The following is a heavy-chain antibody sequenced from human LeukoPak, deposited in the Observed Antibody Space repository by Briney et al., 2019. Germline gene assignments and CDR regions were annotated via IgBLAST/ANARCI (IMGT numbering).Heavy chain of an antibody. D-gene: IGHD3-10*01. Sequence: SETPSLTCAVYGGSFSGYYWSWIRQPPGKGLEWIGEINHSGSTNYNPSLKSRVTISVDTSKNQFSLKLSSVTAADTAVYYCARDKGTYYYGYNWFDPWGQGTLVTVSS. CDR3: ARDKGTYYYGYNWFDP. CDR2: INHSGST. J-gene: IGHJ5*02. CDR1: GGSFSGYY. V-gene: IGHV4-34*01.